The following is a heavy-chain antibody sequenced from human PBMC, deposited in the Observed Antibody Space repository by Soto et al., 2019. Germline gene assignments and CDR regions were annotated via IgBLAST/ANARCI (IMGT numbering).Heavy chain of an antibody. J-gene: IGHJ4*02. CDR3: ARGYRMVKGGYSGYGVEAVAVSRY. Sequence: QVQLVQSGAEVKKPGASVKVSCKASGYTFTSYDINWVRQATGQGLEWMGWMNPNSGNTGYAQKFQGRVTMTRNTSISTAYMELSSLRSEDTAVYYCARGYRMVKGGYSGYGVEAVAVSRYWGQGTLVTVSS. V-gene: IGHV1-8*01. CDR1: GYTFTSYD. CDR2: MNPNSGNT. D-gene: IGHD5-12*01.